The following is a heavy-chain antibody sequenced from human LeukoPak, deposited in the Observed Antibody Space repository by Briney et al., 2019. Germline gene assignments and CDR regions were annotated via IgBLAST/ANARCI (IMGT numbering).Heavy chain of an antibody. J-gene: IGHJ4*01. D-gene: IGHD2-21*01. CDR3: ARGGGVFYSRKLFDY. Sequence: GGSLRLSCAASGFTFSSYEMNWVRQAPGKGLEWVSYISSSGSTIYYADSVKGRFTISRDNAKNSLYLQMNSLRAEDTAVYYCARGGGVFYSRKLFDYWGQGTLVTVSS. CDR1: GFTFSSYE. V-gene: IGHV3-48*03. CDR2: ISSSGSTI.